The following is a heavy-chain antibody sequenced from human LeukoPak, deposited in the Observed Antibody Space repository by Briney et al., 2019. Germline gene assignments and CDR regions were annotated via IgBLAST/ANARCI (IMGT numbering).Heavy chain of an antibody. Sequence: GGSLRLSCAASGFTFSSYWMSWVRQAPGKGLEWVANIKQDGSEKYYVDSVKGRFTISRDNSKNTLYLQMNSLRAEDTAVYYCAKDGRFGELWSYYFYGMDVWGQGTTVTVSS. V-gene: IGHV3-7*01. CDR3: AKDGRFGELWSYYFYGMDV. D-gene: IGHD3-10*01. CDR2: IKQDGSEK. J-gene: IGHJ6*02. CDR1: GFTFSSYW.